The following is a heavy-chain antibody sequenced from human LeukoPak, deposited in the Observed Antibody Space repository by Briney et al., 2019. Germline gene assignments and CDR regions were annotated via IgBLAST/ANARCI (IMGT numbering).Heavy chain of an antibody. CDR2: ISWNSGSI. D-gene: IGHD3-10*01. V-gene: IGHV3-9*01. Sequence: PGGSLRLSCAASGFTFSSYWMTWVRQAPGKGLEWVSGISWNSGSIGYADSVKGRFTISRDNAKNSLYLQMNSLRAEDTALYYCAKNNGGSGSYGDYWGQGTLVTVSS. J-gene: IGHJ4*02. CDR3: AKNNGGSGSYGDY. CDR1: GFTFSSYW.